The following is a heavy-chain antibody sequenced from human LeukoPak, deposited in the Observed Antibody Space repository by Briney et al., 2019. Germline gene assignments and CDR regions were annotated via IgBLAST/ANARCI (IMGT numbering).Heavy chain of an antibody. Sequence: QPGGSLRLSCAASGFTFSSYGMHWVRQAPGKGLEWVAVISYDGSNKYYADSVKGRFTISRDNSKNTLYLQMNSLRAEDTAVYYCAKDLAMYSSGWYSLGYWGQGTLVTVSS. CDR2: ISYDGSNK. V-gene: IGHV3-30*18. D-gene: IGHD6-19*01. CDR3: AKDLAMYSSGWYSLGY. J-gene: IGHJ4*02. CDR1: GFTFSSYG.